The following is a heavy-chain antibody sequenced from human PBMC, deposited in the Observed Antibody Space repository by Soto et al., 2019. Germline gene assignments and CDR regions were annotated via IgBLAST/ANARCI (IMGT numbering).Heavy chain of an antibody. CDR2: ISAYNGNT. CDR1: GYTFTSYG. Sequence: ASVKVSCKASGYTFTSYGISWVRQAPGQGLEWMGWISAYNGNTNYAQKLQGRVTMTTDTSTSTAYMEPRSLRSDDTAVYYCARSNRQGIAVAAPNYYYYYGMDVWGQGTTVTVSS. J-gene: IGHJ6*02. V-gene: IGHV1-18*01. D-gene: IGHD6-19*01. CDR3: ARSNRQGIAVAAPNYYYYYGMDV.